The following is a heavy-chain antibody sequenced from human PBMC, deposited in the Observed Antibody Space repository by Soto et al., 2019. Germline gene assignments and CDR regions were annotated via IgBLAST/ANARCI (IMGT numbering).Heavy chain of an antibody. CDR1: GFTFSDYY. CDR3: ARTQRVYDFWSGSEFDY. J-gene: IGHJ4*02. D-gene: IGHD3-3*01. Sequence: GGSLRLSCAASGFTFSDYYMSLIRQAPGKGLECVSYINSSSSYTNYADSVKGRFTISRDNAKNSLYLQMNSLRAEDTAVYYCARTQRVYDFWSGSEFDYWGQGTLVTVSS. V-gene: IGHV3-11*06. CDR2: INSSSSYT.